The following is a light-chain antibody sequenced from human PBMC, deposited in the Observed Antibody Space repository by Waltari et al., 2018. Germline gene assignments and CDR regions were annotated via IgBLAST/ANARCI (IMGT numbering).Light chain of an antibody. CDR3: SSYSHTATHVL. Sequence: SALSQPASVSGSPGQTITISCTGHRSYIGGYKYVSWYQQHPDRAPKLLIHDVSERPSGVSSRFSGSKSGNTASLTISGLQSEDEADYYCSSYSHTATHVLFGGGT. CDR2: DVS. CDR1: RSYIGGYKY. V-gene: IGLV2-14*03. J-gene: IGLJ2*01.